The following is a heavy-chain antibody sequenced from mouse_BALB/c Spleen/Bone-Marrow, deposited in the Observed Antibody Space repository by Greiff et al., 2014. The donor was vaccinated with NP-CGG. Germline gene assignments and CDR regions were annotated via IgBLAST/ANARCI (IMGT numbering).Heavy chain of an antibody. V-gene: IGHV1-15*01. D-gene: IGHD1-3*01. CDR3: TREKVGDFDY. CDR1: GFTFTDYE. J-gene: IGHJ2*01. Sequence: QVQLKQSGAELARPGASVKLSCKALGFTFTDYEMHWVKQTPVHGLEWIGTIRPGSGGTAYNQKFKGKATLTADKSSSTAYMKLSSLTAEDSAVYYCTREKVGDFDYWGQGTTLTVSS. CDR2: IRPGSGGT.